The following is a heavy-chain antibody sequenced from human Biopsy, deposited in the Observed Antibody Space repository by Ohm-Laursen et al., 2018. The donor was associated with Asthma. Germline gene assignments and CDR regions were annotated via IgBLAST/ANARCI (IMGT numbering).Heavy chain of an antibody. Sequence: SLRLSCSASGFTFGDYWMSWVRQVPGKGLEWVANIKHDGTEKNHVDPLKGRFTISRDNAKNSLYLQMNSLRAEDTAVYYCARTFHFWSPYHAEHYQLWDQGTLVTVPS. CDR1: GFTFGDYW. CDR2: IKHDGTEK. J-gene: IGHJ1*01. D-gene: IGHD3-3*02. CDR3: ARTFHFWSPYHAEHYQL. V-gene: IGHV3-7*01.